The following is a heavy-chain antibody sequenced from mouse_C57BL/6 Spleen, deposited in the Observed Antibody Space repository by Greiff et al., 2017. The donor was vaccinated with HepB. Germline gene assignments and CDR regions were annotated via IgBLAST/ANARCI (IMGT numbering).Heavy chain of an antibody. CDR2: ISDGGSYT. J-gene: IGHJ3*01. CDR3: ARDGSNYVGFAY. CDR1: GFTFSSYA. D-gene: IGHD2-5*01. Sequence: EVKLQESGGGLVKPGGSLKLSCAASGFTFSSYAMSWVRQTPEKRLEWVATISDGGSYTYYPDNVKGRFTISRDNAKNNLYLQMSHLKSEDTAMYYCARDGSNYVGFAYWGQGTLVTVSA. V-gene: IGHV5-4*01.